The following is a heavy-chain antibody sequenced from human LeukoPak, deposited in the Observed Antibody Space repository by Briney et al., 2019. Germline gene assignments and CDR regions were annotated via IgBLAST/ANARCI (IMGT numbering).Heavy chain of an antibody. V-gene: IGHV3-53*01. CDR1: GFTVSANY. Sequence: GGSLRLSCAASGFTVSANYMTWVRQAPGKGLEWVSVIFRNGNTYYTDSVKGRFTISRDNPSNTLYLQMNTLRAEDTAVYYCVGAPTPTDYDTGLDYWGQGTLVTVSS. CDR2: IFRNGNT. CDR3: VGAPTPTDYDTGLDY. D-gene: IGHD3-22*01. J-gene: IGHJ4*02.